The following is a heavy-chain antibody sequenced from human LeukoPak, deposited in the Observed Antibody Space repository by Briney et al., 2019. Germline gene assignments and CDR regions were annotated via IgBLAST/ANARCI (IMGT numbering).Heavy chain of an antibody. V-gene: IGHV1-18*01. CDR1: GYTFTSYG. CDR3: AREVSSSWYLPMSHGTDLLWFDP. J-gene: IGHJ5*02. D-gene: IGHD6-13*01. CDR2: ISAYNGNT. Sequence: GASVKVSCKASGYTFTSYGISWVRQAPGQGLEWMGWISAYNGNTNYAQKLQGRVTMTTDTSTSTAYMELRSLRSDDTAVYYCAREVSSSWYLPMSHGTDLLWFDPWGQGTLVTVSS.